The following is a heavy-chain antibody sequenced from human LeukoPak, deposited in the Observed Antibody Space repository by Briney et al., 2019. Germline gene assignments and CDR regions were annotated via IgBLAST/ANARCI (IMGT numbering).Heavy chain of an antibody. Sequence: GGSLRLSCAASGFTFSSYGMHWVHQAPGKGLEWVAVIPYDGSNKYYADSVKGRFTISRDNSKNTLYLQMNSLRAEDTAVYYCAKDGNSGYDYYYYGMDVWGKGTTVTVSS. CDR2: IPYDGSNK. CDR1: GFTFSSYG. CDR3: AKDGNSGYDYYYYGMDV. V-gene: IGHV3-30*18. D-gene: IGHD5-12*01. J-gene: IGHJ6*04.